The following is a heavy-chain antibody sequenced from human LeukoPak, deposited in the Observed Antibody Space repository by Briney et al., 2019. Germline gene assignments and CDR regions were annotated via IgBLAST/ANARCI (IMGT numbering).Heavy chain of an antibody. CDR3: AREGRYDAFDI. J-gene: IGHJ3*02. V-gene: IGHV3-33*01. Sequence: PGGSLRLSCAASGFTFSSYGMHWVRQAPGKGLEWVAVIWYDGSNKYYADSVKGRFTISRDNSKNTLYLQMNSLRAEDTAVYYCAREGRYDAFDIWGQGTMVTVSS. CDR1: GFTFSSYG. CDR2: IWYDGSNK. D-gene: IGHD4-17*01.